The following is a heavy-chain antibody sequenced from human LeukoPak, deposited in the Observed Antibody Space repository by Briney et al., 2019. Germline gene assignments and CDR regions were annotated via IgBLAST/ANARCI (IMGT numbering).Heavy chain of an antibody. D-gene: IGHD1-1*01. Sequence: VGPLRLTRTASEFTFRTFYMHWVRQAPGKGLERAAYINYHSQPTYYADSVKGRFTTSRDAANSSLYLHLNDLRAEDTAVYYCVRDFQWSLESWGQGTPVTVSS. CDR2: INYHSQPT. CDR3: VRDFQWSLES. J-gene: IGHJ5*02. CDR1: EFTFRTFY. V-gene: IGHV3-48*01.